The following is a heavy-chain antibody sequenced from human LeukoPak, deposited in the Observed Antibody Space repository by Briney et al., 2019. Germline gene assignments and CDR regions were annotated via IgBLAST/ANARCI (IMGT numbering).Heavy chain of an antibody. CDR1: GFTFSSYS. CDR3: ARHSGPDYYYYYYMDV. Sequence: GGSLRLSCAASGFTFSSYSMNWVRQAPGKGLEWVSSISSSSSYIYYADSVRGRFTISRDNAKNSLYLQMNSLRAEDTAVYYCARHSGPDYYYYYYMDVWSKGTTVTVSS. CDR2: ISSSSSYI. J-gene: IGHJ6*03. D-gene: IGHD5-12*01. V-gene: IGHV3-21*01.